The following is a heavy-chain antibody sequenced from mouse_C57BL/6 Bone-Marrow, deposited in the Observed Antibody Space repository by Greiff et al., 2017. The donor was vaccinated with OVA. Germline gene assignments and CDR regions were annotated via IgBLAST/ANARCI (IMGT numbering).Heavy chain of an antibody. CDR1: GYTFTDYN. J-gene: IGHJ4*01. CDR2: INPNNGGT. Sequence: EVQLQQSGPELVKPGASVKIPCKASGYTFTDYNMDWVKQSHGKSLEWIGDINPNNGGTIYNQKFKGKATLTVDKSSSTAYMELRSLTSEDTAVYYCARVLWLRRPYAMDYWGQGTSVTVSS. V-gene: IGHV1-18*01. D-gene: IGHD2-2*01. CDR3: ARVLWLRRPYAMDY.